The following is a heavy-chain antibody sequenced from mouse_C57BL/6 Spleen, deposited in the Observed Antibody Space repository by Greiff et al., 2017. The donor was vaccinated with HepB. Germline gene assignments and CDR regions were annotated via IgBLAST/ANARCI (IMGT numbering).Heavy chain of an antibody. Sequence: EVKLVESGGGLVKPGGSLKLSCAASGFTFSSYAMSWVRQTPEKRLEWVATISDGGSYTYYPDNVKGRFTISRDNAKNNLYLQMSHLKSEDTAMYDCARETTVVAHYYAMDYWGQGTSVTVSS. D-gene: IGHD1-1*01. CDR2: ISDGGSYT. J-gene: IGHJ4*01. CDR3: ARETTVVAHYYAMDY. V-gene: IGHV5-4*01. CDR1: GFTFSSYA.